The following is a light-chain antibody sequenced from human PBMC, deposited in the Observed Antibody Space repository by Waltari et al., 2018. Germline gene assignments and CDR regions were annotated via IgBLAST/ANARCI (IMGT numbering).Light chain of an antibody. Sequence: QSALTQPASVSGSPVQSVSISCIGSSSDIGTFNLFSWYLEYPGTAPKLHIYDVSQRPSGVSNRFSGSKSGNTASLTISGLQAEDEAIYYCCSYAGSRTWVFGGGAKLTVL. CDR3: CSYAGSRTWV. J-gene: IGLJ3*02. CDR1: SSDIGTFNL. CDR2: DVS. V-gene: IGLV2-23*02.